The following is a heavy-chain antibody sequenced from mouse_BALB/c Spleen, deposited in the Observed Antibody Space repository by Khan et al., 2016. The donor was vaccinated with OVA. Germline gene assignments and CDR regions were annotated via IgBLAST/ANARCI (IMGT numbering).Heavy chain of an antibody. Sequence: VELVESGPCLVKPSQSLSLTCPVSCYSITSDYAWNWIRQFPENKLECMGYISYRGSTTYNPSLKSRISITRDTSKNQFFPPLNSVTTEDAATYYYARCFTYWGQGTLVTVSA. CDR1: CYSITSDYA. V-gene: IGHV3-2*02. CDR3: ARCFTY. J-gene: IGHJ3*01. CDR2: ISYRGST.